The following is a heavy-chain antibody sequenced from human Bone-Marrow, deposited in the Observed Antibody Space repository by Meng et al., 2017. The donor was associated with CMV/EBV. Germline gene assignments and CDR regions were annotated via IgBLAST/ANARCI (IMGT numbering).Heavy chain of an antibody. D-gene: IGHD6-19*01. Sequence: CQDSCFSFSTYWVGWVRQPPGKGLEWVANIKKDGSEKYYVDSVRGRFTLSRDNAENSMYLQMSSLRAEDTAIYYCARESSNTGWYDFWGQGTLVTVSS. CDR1: CFSFSTYW. J-gene: IGHJ4*02. CDR2: IKKDGSEK. V-gene: IGHV3-7*03. CDR3: ARESSNTGWYDF.